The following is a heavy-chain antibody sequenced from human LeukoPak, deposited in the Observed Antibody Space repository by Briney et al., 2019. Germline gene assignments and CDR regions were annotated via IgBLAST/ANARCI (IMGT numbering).Heavy chain of an antibody. Sequence: SETLSLTCSVSGGSINSYYWSWIRQPPGKGLECIGYIHYTGSTNYNPSLKSRVTISVDTSKNQFSLKLSSVTAADTAMYYCARVRSKDVWRSYGSYYYYYYMDVWGKGTTVTISS. J-gene: IGHJ6*03. CDR2: IHYTGST. CDR1: GGSINSYY. D-gene: IGHD3-16*01. V-gene: IGHV4-59*01. CDR3: ARVRSKDVWRSYGSYYYYYYMDV.